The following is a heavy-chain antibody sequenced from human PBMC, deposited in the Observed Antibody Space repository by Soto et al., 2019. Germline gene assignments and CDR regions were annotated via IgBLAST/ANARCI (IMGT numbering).Heavy chain of an antibody. J-gene: IGHJ4*02. CDR2: IYYIGST. CDR3: ERDQELGGLNLYGDDSNRYFV. CDR1: GDSVSSGRNS. V-gene: IGHV4-61*01. Sequence: SETLSLTCTVSGDSVSSGRNSYGWIRQPPRKGLEWIGYIYYIGSTTYNPSLKSRVTISVDTSKNQFSLNLSSVTAADTAADYCERDQELGGLNLYGDDSNRYFVWGQGTLVPGSA. D-gene: IGHD3-16*02.